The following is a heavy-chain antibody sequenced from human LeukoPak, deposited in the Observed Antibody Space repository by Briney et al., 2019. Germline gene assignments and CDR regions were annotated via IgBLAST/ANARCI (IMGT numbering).Heavy chain of an antibody. CDR3: ARGLLDGYTHPAAFDI. CDR1: GGSISSYY. D-gene: IGHD5-24*01. V-gene: IGHV4-59*01. J-gene: IGHJ3*02. Sequence: ASETLSLTCTVSGGSISSYYWSSIRQPPGKGLEWIGYIYYSGSTNYNPSLKSRVTISVDTSKNQFSLKLSSVTAADTAVYYCARGLLDGYTHPAAFDIWGQGTMVTVSS. CDR2: IYYSGST.